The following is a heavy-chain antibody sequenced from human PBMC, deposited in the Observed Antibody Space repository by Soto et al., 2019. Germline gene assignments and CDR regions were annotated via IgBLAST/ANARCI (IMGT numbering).Heavy chain of an antibody. D-gene: IGHD2-15*01. CDR3: ARGGPDYSVTKYYYMDV. V-gene: IGHV4-31*03. CDR2: IYYSGST. Sequence: SETLSLTCTVSGGSISSGGYYWSWIRQHPGKGLEWIGYIYYSGSTYYNPSLKSRVTISGDTSKNQFSLKLSSVTAADTAVYYCARGGPDYSVTKYYYMDVWGKGTTVTVSS. CDR1: GGSISSGGYY. J-gene: IGHJ6*03.